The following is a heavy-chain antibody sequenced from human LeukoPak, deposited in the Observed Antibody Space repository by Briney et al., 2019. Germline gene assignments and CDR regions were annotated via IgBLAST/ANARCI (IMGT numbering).Heavy chain of an antibody. CDR2: ISYSGTT. V-gene: IGHV4-39*07. J-gene: IGHJ6*03. CDR1: GGSISSRPYY. D-gene: IGHD6-6*01. Sequence: SETLSLTCTVSGGSISSRPYYWGWVRQPPGKGLEWIGTISYSGTTYYSPSLKSRVTISLDTSKNQFSLKLSSVTAADTAIYYCARDFSSSSTVYYYYYMDVWGKGTTVTISS. CDR3: ARDFSSSSTVYYYYYMDV.